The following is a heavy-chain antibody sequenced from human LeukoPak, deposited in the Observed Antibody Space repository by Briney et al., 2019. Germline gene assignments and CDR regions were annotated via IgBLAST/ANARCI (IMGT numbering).Heavy chain of an antibody. Sequence: GGSLRLSCAASGFTFSSYAMHWVRQAPGKGLEWVAVISYDGSNKYYADSVKGRFTISRDNSKNTLYLQMNSLRAEDTAVYYCARDLNTAISRFDYWGQGTLVTVSS. D-gene: IGHD5-18*01. CDR1: GFTFSSYA. V-gene: IGHV3-30-3*01. CDR3: ARDLNTAISRFDY. CDR2: ISYDGSNK. J-gene: IGHJ4*02.